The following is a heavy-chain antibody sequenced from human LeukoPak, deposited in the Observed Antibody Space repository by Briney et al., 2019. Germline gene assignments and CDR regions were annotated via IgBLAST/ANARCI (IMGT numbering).Heavy chain of an antibody. Sequence: GGSLRLSCAASGFTFSSYWMSWVRQAPGKGLEWVANIKPDGSEKYCVDSVKGRFTISRDNAKKSLYLQMNSLRAEDTAVYYCATLAGDYYDSSGYFLFDPWGQGTLVTVSS. D-gene: IGHD3-22*01. CDR3: ATLAGDYYDSSGYFLFDP. V-gene: IGHV3-7*01. J-gene: IGHJ5*02. CDR1: GFTFSSYW. CDR2: IKPDGSEK.